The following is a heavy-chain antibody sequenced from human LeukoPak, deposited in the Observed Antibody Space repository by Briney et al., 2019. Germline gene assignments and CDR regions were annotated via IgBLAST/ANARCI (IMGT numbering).Heavy chain of an antibody. CDR3: ARDRSNCSSTSCYVGGYFDY. CDR1: GFTFSSYS. V-gene: IGHV3-48*04. CDR2: ISSSGSTI. Sequence: GGSLRLSCAASGFTFSSYSMNWVRQAPGKGLEWVSYISSSGSTIYYADSVKGRFTISRDNAKNSLYLQMNSLRAEDTAVYYCARDRSNCSSTSCYVGGYFDYWGQGTLVTVSS. J-gene: IGHJ4*02. D-gene: IGHD2-2*01.